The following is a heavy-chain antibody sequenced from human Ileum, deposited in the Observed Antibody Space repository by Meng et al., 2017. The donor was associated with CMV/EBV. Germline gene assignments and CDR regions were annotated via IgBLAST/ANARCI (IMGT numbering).Heavy chain of an antibody. V-gene: IGHV3-7*01. CDR1: GLIFSNYW. D-gene: IGHD2-15*01. CDR3: ASGPRSGSY. J-gene: IGHJ4*02. CDR2: INGDGSRQ. Sequence: GGSLRLSCAASGLIFSNYWMNWVRLAPGKGLEWVGNINGDGSRQDYVDSVEGRFTMSRDNAKNSLYLQMHSLRAEDTGVYYCASGPRSGSYWGQGTLVTVSS.